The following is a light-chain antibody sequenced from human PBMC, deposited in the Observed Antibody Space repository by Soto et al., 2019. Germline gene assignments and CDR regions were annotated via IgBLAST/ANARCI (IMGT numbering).Light chain of an antibody. CDR3: QQYYNGPWT. CDR1: QSLLYNSNNKNY. J-gene: IGKJ1*01. V-gene: IGKV4-1*01. Sequence: DIVMTQSPDSLAVSLGERATINCKSSQSLLYNSNNKNYLAWFQQKSGQPPKLIIYWASTRESGVPDRFSGSGSGTDFTLTVSSLQAEDVAVYYCQQYYNGPWTFGQGTRVEIK. CDR2: WAS.